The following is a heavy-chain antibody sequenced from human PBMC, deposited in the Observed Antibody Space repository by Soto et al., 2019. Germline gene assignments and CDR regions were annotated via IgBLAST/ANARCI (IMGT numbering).Heavy chain of an antibody. J-gene: IGHJ6*02. CDR2: IYYSGST. CDR3: ARGTVLVPAAIPHYYYGMDV. Sequence: QVQLQESGPGLVKPSQTLSLTCTVSGGSISSGGYYWSWIRQHPGKGLEWIGYIYYSGSTYYNPPLRCRVTISVDTSTNRFSLTLSSVTAADTAVYYCARGTVLVPAAIPHYYYGMDVWGQGTTVTVSS. CDR1: GGSISSGGYY. D-gene: IGHD2-2*01. V-gene: IGHV4-31*03.